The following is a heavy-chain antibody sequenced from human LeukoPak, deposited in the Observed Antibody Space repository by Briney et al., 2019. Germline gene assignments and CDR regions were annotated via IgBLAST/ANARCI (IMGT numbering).Heavy chain of an antibody. CDR2: INPNSGGT. V-gene: IGHV1-2*02. Sequence: GASVKVSCKASGYTFTGYYMHRVRQAPGQGLEWMGWINPNSGGTNYAQKFQGRVTMTRDTSISTAYMELSRLRSDDTAVYYCARDKYYYYYMDVWGKGTTVTVSS. J-gene: IGHJ6*03. CDR3: ARDKYYYYYMDV. CDR1: GYTFTGYY.